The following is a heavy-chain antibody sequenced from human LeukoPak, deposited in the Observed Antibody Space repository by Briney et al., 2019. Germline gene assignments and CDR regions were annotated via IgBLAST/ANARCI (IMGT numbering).Heavy chain of an antibody. CDR3: ARTLFGDQYQLLHNWFDP. CDR2: INTDTGNP. J-gene: IGHJ5*02. D-gene: IGHD2-2*01. Sequence: ASVNVSCKASGYTFTNYAMNWVRQAPGQGLEWMGWINTDTGNPTYAQGFTRRLVFSLDTSASTAYLQISGLKAEDTAVYYCARTLFGDQYQLLHNWFDPWGQGTLVTVSS. CDR1: GYTFTNYA. V-gene: IGHV7-4-1*02.